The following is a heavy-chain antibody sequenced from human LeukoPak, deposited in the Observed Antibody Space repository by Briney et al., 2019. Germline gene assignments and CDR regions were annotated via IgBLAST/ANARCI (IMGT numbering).Heavy chain of an antibody. J-gene: IGHJ6*03. CDR2: ISYDGSNK. Sequence: PGGSLRLSCAASGFTFSSYAMHWVRQAPGKGLEWVAVISYDGSNKYYADSVKGRFTISRDNSKNTLYLQMNSLRAEDTAVYYCARDGAYCSGGSCHPYYMDVWGKGTTVTVSS. D-gene: IGHD2-15*01. CDR1: GFTFSSYA. V-gene: IGHV3-30*04. CDR3: ARDGAYCSGGSCHPYYMDV.